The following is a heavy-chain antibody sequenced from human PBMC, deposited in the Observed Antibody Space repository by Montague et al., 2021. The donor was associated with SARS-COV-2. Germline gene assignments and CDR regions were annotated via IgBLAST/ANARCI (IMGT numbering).Heavy chain of an antibody. CDR1: GFTFNNFG. J-gene: IGHJ4*02. D-gene: IGHD3-16*01. V-gene: IGHV3-30*18. Sequence: SLRLSCAASGFTFNNFGMHWVRQAPGQGLEWVAVISYDGSIKYYADSVEGRFTISRDWSKNTLYLQMSSLRPEDTAVYYCAKDATIFCFERGRGTFDHWGQGALVAVSS. CDR3: AKDATIFCFERGRGTFDH. CDR2: ISYDGSIK.